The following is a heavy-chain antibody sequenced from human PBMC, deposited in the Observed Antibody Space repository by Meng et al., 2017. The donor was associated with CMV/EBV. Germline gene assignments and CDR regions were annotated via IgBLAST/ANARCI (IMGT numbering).Heavy chain of an antibody. CDR1: GLTFSSYA. Sequence: GESLKISCAASGLTFSSYAMHWVRQAPGKGLEWVAVISYDGSNKYYADSVKGRFTISRDNSKNTLYLQMNSLRAEDTAVYYCAREWRCSSTSCYRYYYYYGMDVWGQGTTVTVSS. D-gene: IGHD2-2*02. J-gene: IGHJ6*02. V-gene: IGHV3-30-3*01. CDR3: AREWRCSSTSCYRYYYYYGMDV. CDR2: ISYDGSNK.